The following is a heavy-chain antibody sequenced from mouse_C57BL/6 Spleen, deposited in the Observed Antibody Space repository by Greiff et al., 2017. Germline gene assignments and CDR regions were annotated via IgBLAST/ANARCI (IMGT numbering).Heavy chain of an antibody. CDR2: IYPGSGGT. CDR3: ARGRGSRDFDY. Sequence: QVQLQQSGAELVKPGASVKLSCKASGYTFTSYWITWVKQRPGQGLEWIGDIYPGSGGTNYNEKFKSKATLTVDTPSSTAYLQLSSLPSEDSAVDYCARGRGSRDFDYWGQGTTLTVSS. CDR1: GYTFTSYW. J-gene: IGHJ2*01. V-gene: IGHV1-55*01. D-gene: IGHD1-1*01.